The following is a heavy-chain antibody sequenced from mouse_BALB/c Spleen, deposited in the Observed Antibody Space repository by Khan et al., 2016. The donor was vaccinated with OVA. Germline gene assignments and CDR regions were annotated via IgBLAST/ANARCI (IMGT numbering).Heavy chain of an antibody. V-gene: IGHV3-2*02. CDR3: ARTARIKY. CDR2: ISYSGST. CDR1: SYSITSGYG. J-gene: IGHJ2*01. D-gene: IGHD1-2*01. Sequence: EVQLQESGPGLVKPSQSLSLTCTVTSYSITSGYGWNWIRQFPGNKLEWMGYISYSGSTNYNPSLKSRISITRDTSKNQFFLQLNSVTTEDRATYYCARTARIKYWGQGTTLTVSS.